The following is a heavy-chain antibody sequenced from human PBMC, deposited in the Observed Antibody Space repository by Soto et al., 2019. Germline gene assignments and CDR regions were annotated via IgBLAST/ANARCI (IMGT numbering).Heavy chain of an antibody. CDR1: GGSVSSCSYY. Sequence: SETLSLTCTVSGGSVSSCSYYWSWIRQPPGKGLEWIGYIYYSGSTNYNPSLKSRVTISVDTSKNQFSLKLSSVTAADTAVYYCARSYGGNQLTLFDYWGQGTLVTVSS. CDR2: IYYSGST. CDR3: ARSYGGNQLTLFDY. V-gene: IGHV4-61*01. J-gene: IGHJ4*02. D-gene: IGHD4-17*01.